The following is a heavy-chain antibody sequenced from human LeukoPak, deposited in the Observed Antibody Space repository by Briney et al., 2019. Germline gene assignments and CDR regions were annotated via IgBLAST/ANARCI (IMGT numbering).Heavy chain of an antibody. D-gene: IGHD6-13*01. V-gene: IGHV3-7*01. CDR3: ARDRMSSSWYSDY. J-gene: IGHJ4*02. CDR2: IKQDGSEK. CDR1: GFTFSSYW. Sequence: GGSLRLSCAASGFTFSSYWMSWVRQAPGKGLEWVANIKQDGSEKYYVDSVKGRFTISRDNAKNSLYLQMNSLRAEDTAVYYCARDRMSSSWYSDYWGQGTLVTVSS.